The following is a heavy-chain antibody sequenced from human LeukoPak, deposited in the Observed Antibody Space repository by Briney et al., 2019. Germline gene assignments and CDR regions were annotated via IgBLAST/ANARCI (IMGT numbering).Heavy chain of an antibody. J-gene: IGHJ4*02. Sequence: PGGSLRLSCAASGFTFSNAWMSWVRQAPGKGLEWVVRIKSKTDGATTDYAAPVKGRFSISRDDSKNTLYLQMNSLKTEDTAVYHCTTVYGYCSSTSCSGGWGQGTLVTVSS. CDR1: GFTFSNAW. D-gene: IGHD2-2*01. CDR2: IKSKTDGATT. CDR3: TTVYGYCSSTSCSGG. V-gene: IGHV3-15*01.